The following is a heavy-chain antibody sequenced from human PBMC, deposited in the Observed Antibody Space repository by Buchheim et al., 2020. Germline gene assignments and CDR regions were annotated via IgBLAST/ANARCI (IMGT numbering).Heavy chain of an antibody. D-gene: IGHD5-24*01. CDR2: IHWTGSA. Sequence: QVQLQESGPGLVKPSETLSLTCTVSDGSISTYYWGWVRQPPGKGLEWIGYIHWTGSANYNPSLKSRVTLSIHTSKTQFSLRLGPVTAADTAVYYCTRTIALPQFGMDVWGQGTT. V-gene: IGHV4-59*12. J-gene: IGHJ6*02. CDR3: TRTIALPQFGMDV. CDR1: DGSISTYY.